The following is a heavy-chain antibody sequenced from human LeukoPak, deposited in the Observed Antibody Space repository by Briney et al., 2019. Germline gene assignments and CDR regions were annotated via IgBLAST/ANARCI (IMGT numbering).Heavy chain of an antibody. CDR2: INHSGST. CDR1: GGSFSGYY. J-gene: IGHJ4*02. V-gene: IGHV4-34*01. CDR3: ARDSTYYYDSGSSGPHYFDN. Sequence: SETLSLTCAVYGGSFSGYYWSWIRQPPGKGLEWIGEINHSGSTNYNPSLKSRVTISVDTSKNQFSLKLSSVTAADTAVYYCARDSTYYYDSGSSGPHYFDNRGQGTLVTVSS. D-gene: IGHD3-10*01.